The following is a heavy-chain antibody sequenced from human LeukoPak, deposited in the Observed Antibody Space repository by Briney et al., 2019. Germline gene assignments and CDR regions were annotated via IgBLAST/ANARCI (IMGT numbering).Heavy chain of an antibody. CDR2: IKHGGST. J-gene: IGHJ4*02. D-gene: IGHD2-21*01. V-gene: IGHV4-4*02. CDR1: GDSISSGHW. Sequence: SETLSLTCAVSGDSISSGHWWSWVRQPPGKGLEWIGEIKHGGSTNYNPSLKSRVTISVDRSKNQFSLKLSSVTAADTAVYYCASGAYCGGDCYIDYWGQGTLVTVSS. CDR3: ASGAYCGGDCYIDY.